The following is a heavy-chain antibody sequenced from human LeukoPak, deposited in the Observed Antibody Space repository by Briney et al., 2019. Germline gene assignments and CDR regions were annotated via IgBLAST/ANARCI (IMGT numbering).Heavy chain of an antibody. D-gene: IGHD4/OR15-4a*01. CDR1: GASITSDAYY. CDR2: VYYSGSI. V-gene: IGHV4-39*07. J-gene: IGHJ5*02. CDR3: PRRDYAAWFDP. Sequence: SETLSLTCSVSGASITSDAYYWAWLRQPPGKGLEWIGSVYYSGSIKYNPSLKGRVSISRDVSKNQFFLNLNSVNATDTAVYYCPRRDYAAWFDPWGQGTLVTVSS.